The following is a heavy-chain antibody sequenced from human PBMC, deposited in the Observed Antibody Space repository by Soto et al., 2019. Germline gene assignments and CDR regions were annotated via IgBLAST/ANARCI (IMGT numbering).Heavy chain of an antibody. CDR3: AREGTMPGYGMDV. Sequence: SQTPSLTCAISGDSLSSTSAAWNWIRQPPSGGLEWLGRTYYRSKWYNDYAVSVKSRITINPDTSKNQFTLQLNSVTPEDTAVYSGAREGTMPGYGMDVWGQGTRVTVSS. V-gene: IGHV6-1*01. D-gene: IGHD1-1*01. CDR1: GDSLSSTSAA. CDR2: TYYRSKWYN. J-gene: IGHJ6*02.